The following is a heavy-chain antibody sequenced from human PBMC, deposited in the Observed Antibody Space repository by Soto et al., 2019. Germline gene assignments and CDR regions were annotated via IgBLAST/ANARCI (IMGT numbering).Heavy chain of an antibody. CDR1: GGSISSYY. Sequence: QVRLQESGPGLVKPSETLSLTCTVSGGSISSYYWSWMRQPPGKVVEWIGYMYNTGSTIYNPSLKSRVTISVDTSKNQFSLKLNSVTAADTAVYYCARDLWGYCGADCYPLDVWGQGTTVTVSS. CDR3: ARDLWGYCGADCYPLDV. J-gene: IGHJ6*02. CDR2: MYNTGST. V-gene: IGHV4-59*01. D-gene: IGHD2-21*02.